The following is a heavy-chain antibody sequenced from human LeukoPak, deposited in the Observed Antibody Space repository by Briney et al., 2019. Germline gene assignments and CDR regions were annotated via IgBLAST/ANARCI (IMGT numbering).Heavy chain of an antibody. D-gene: IGHD2-15*01. CDR2: IKQDGSEK. V-gene: IGHV3-7*01. J-gene: IGHJ6*02. CDR1: GFTFSSYW. CDR3: ARIQRYCSGGSCYSDYGMDV. Sequence: GSLRLSCAASGFTFSSYWMSWVRQAPGKGLEWVANIKQDGSEKYYVDSVKGRFTISRDNAKNSLYLQMNSLRAEDTAVYYCARIQRYCSGGSCYSDYGMDVWGQGTTVTVSS.